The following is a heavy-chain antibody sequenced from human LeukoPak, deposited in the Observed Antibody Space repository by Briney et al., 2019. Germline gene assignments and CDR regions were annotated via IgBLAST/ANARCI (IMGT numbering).Heavy chain of an antibody. CDR3: AKDPRYYGSGYYFDY. CDR1: GFTFSSYG. CDR2: IRYDGSNK. D-gene: IGHD3-10*01. J-gene: IGHJ4*02. V-gene: IGHV3-30*02. Sequence: GGSLRLSCAASGFTFSSYGMHWVRQAPGKGLEWVAFIRYDGSNKYYADSVKGRFTISRDNSKNTLYLQMNSLRAEDTAVYYCAKDPRYYGSGYYFDYWGQGTLVTVSS.